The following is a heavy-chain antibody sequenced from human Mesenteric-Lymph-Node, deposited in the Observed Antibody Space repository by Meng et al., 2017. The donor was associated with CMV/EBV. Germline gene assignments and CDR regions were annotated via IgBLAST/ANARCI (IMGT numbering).Heavy chain of an antibody. D-gene: IGHD6-13*01. CDR2: IYHSGRT. Sequence: CPVSGGSVSSSTWWRWLRQPPGKGLEWIGEIYHSGRTNYNPSLKSRVTISVDKSKNQFSLKLSSVTAADTAVYYCARNDQQLDFLDYWGQGTLVTVSS. CDR3: ARNDQQLDFLDY. V-gene: IGHV4-4*02. CDR1: GGSVSSSTW. J-gene: IGHJ4*02.